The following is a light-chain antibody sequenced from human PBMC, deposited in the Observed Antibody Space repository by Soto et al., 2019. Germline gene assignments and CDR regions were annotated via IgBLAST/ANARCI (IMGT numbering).Light chain of an antibody. V-gene: IGLV2-14*01. CDR2: EVS. CDR1: SSDVGGYNY. Sequence: QSALTQPASVSGSPGQSITISCTGTSSDVGGYNYVSWYQQHPGKAPKLMIYEVSNRPSGVSKRFSGSKSGNTAALTISGLQAEDEADYYCTSYTSISIFVLGGGTKLTAL. CDR3: TSYTSISIFV. J-gene: IGLJ2*01.